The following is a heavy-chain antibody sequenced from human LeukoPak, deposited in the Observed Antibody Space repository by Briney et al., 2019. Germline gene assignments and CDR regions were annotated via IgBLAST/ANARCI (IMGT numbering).Heavy chain of an antibody. D-gene: IGHD2-2*01. V-gene: IGHV4-4*02. CDR2: IYHSGST. Sequence: SGTLSLTCAVSGGSISSSNWWSWVRQPPGKGLEWIGEIYHSGSTNYNPSLKSRVTISVDKSKNQFSLKLSSVTAADTAVYYCASLRYGPGYCSSTGCYAGYYFDYWGQGTLVTVSS. CDR3: ASLRYGPGYCSSTGCYAGYYFDY. CDR1: GGSISSSNW. J-gene: IGHJ4*02.